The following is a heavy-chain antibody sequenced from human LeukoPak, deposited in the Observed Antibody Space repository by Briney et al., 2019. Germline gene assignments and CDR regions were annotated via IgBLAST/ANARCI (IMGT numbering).Heavy chain of an antibody. Sequence: PSETLSLTCTVSGGSISSYYWNWIRQPAGKGLEWVGRIYTGGSTNYNPSLKIRVTMSVDTSKNQFSLKLSFVTAADTAVYYCAREEMATIDYWGQGTLVTVSS. CDR1: GGSISSYY. V-gene: IGHV4-4*07. CDR2: IYTGGST. D-gene: IGHD5-24*01. CDR3: AREEMATIDY. J-gene: IGHJ4*02.